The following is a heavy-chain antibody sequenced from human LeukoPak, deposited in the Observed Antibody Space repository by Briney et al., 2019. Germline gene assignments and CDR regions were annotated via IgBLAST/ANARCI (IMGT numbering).Heavy chain of an antibody. J-gene: IGHJ4*02. CDR1: GYTLTELS. CDR2: FDPEDGET. V-gene: IGHV1-24*01. Sequence: ASVKVSCKVSGYTLTELSMHWVRQAPGKGLEWMGGFDPEDGETTYAQRFQGRVTMTEDTSTDTAYMELSSLRSEDTAVYYCATQRVTMVRGVILFDYWGQGTLVTVSS. CDR3: ATQRVTMVRGVILFDY. D-gene: IGHD3-10*01.